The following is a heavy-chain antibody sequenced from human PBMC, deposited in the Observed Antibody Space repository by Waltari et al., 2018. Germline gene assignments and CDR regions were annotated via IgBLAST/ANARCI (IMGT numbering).Heavy chain of an antibody. CDR1: GFHFRSYG. CDR3: AKDGASSALDY. V-gene: IGHV3-30*18. Sequence: QVQLVESGGGVVQPGRSLRLSCAASGFHFRSYGMHWVRQAPGKGLEGVAVIWYDGSNKYYADSVKGRFTISRDNSKNTLYLQMNSLRAEDTAMYYCAKDGASSALDYWGQGTLVTVSS. D-gene: IGHD6-19*01. CDR2: IWYDGSNK. J-gene: IGHJ4*02.